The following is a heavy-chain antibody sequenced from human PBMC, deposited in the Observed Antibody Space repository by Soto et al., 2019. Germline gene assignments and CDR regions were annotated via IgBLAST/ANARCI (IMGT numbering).Heavy chain of an antibody. CDR2: IYYSGST. CDR1: GGSISSYY. J-gene: IGHJ4*02. V-gene: IGHV4-59*01. D-gene: IGHD1-26*01. Sequence: PSETLSLTCTVSGGSISSYYWSWIRQPPGKGLEWIGYIYYSGSTNYNPSLKSRVTTSVDTSKNQFSLKLSSVTAADTAVYYCARDTLVGAINYWGQGTLVTVSS. CDR3: ARDTLVGAINY.